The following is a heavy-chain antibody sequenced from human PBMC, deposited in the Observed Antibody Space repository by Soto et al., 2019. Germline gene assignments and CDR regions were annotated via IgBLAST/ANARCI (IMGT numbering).Heavy chain of an antibody. D-gene: IGHD1-7*01. CDR1: GGSFSSGDYY. Sequence: QVQMQESGPGQVKPSHTLSLTCTVSGGSFSSGDYYWSWIRQHPGKGLEWIGYIYSSGSTYYNPSLKSRVTISVDTSKKQFSLDLSSVTAADTAVYYCARGTGTWNFWYDFDYWGQGTLVTVSS. CDR2: IYSSGST. CDR3: ARGTGTWNFWYDFDY. V-gene: IGHV4-31*03. J-gene: IGHJ4*02.